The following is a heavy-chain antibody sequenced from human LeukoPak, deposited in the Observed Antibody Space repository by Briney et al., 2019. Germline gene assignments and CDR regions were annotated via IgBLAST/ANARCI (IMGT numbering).Heavy chain of an antibody. Sequence: ASVKVSCKASGYTFTSYGISWVRQAPGQGLEWMGWISAYNGNTNYAQKLQGRVTMTTDTSTSTAYMELRSLRSDDTAVYYCAREAYCSGGSCYPADYWGQGTLVTVSS. D-gene: IGHD2-15*01. J-gene: IGHJ4*02. CDR3: AREAYCSGGSCYPADY. CDR2: ISAYNGNT. CDR1: GYTFTSYG. V-gene: IGHV1-18*04.